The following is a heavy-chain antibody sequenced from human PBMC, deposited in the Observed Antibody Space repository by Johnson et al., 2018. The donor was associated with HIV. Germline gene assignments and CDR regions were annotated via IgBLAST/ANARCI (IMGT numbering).Heavy chain of an antibody. CDR2: ISYDANNK. D-gene: IGHD6-19*01. CDR1: GYTFSSYA. CDR3: ARIPGSGWEHDAFDI. Sequence: QVQLVESGGGVVQPGRSLRLSCAASGYTFSSYAMHWVRQAPGKGLEWVAVISYDANNKYYADSVKGRFTISRDNARNSLFLQMNSLRAEDTAVYYCARIPGSGWEHDAFDIWGQGTLVTVSS. J-gene: IGHJ3*02. V-gene: IGHV3-30-3*01.